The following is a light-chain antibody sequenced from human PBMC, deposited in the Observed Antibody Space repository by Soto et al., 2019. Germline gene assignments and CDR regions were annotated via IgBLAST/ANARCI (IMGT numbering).Light chain of an antibody. V-gene: IGKV3-20*01. CDR1: QSVSSNY. CDR3: KQYGSSPAT. Sequence: EIVLTQSPGTLSLSPGERATLSCRASQSVSSNYLAWYQQKPGQAPSLLIYAASNRATGIPDRFSGSGSGTDFTLTISRLEPEDFAVYHCKQYGSSPATFGLGTKLEIK. J-gene: IGKJ2*01. CDR2: AAS.